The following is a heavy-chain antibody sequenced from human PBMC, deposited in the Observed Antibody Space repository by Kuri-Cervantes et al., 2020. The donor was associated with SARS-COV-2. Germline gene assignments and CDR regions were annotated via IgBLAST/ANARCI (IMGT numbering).Heavy chain of an antibody. CDR3: TKYDPGFSGSYYYAYYMDV. Sequence: GESLKISCAASGFTFSNSWMSWVRQAPGKGLEWVGRIKSKTDGGKTDYAATVKGRFTISRDDSKNTLYLQMNRLKTEDTAVYYCTKYDPGFSGSYYYAYYMDVWGKGTTVTVSS. CDR1: GFTFSNSW. CDR2: IKSKTDGGKT. V-gene: IGHV3-15*01. D-gene: IGHD1-26*01. J-gene: IGHJ6*03.